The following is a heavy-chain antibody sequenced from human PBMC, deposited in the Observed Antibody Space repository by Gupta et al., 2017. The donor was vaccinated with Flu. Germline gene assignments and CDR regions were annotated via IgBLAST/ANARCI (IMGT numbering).Heavy chain of an antibody. CDR2: ISHDGSEK. D-gene: IGHD5-24*01. Sequence: QEQVVESGGDVVQPGRSLRLSCAASGFSFSNYGIHWVRQAPGKGLEWVAVISHDGSEKNYADSVKGRFTISRDNSKNTLYLQMNSLRIEDTAVYYCAKDWKWNYNNYGMNVWGQGTTVTVSS. CDR1: GFSFSNYG. J-gene: IGHJ6*02. V-gene: IGHV3-30*18. CDR3: AKDWKWNYNNYGMNV.